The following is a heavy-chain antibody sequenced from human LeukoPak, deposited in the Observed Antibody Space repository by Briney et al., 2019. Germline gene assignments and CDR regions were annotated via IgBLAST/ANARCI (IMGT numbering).Heavy chain of an antibody. V-gene: IGHV5-51*01. J-gene: IGHJ4*02. D-gene: IGHD2-15*01. CDR3: ARVPGELGYCSGGSCPIFDY. Sequence: GESLKISCQGSGYSFTSYWIGWVRQMPGKGLEWMGIIYPGDSDTRYSPSFQGQVTISADKSISTAYLQWSSLKASDTAMYYCARVPGELGYCSGGSCPIFDYWGQGTLVTVSS. CDR2: IYPGDSDT. CDR1: GYSFTSYW.